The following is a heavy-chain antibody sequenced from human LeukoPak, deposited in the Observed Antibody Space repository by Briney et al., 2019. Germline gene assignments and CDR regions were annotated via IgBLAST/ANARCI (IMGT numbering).Heavy chain of an antibody. J-gene: IGHJ5*02. V-gene: IGHV4-61*02. CDR1: GDSISSGTDY. CDR2: IYTTGIT. CDR3: AREFLASRRNWVDP. D-gene: IGHD6-6*01. Sequence: SQTLSLTCAVSGDSISSGTDYWGWIRQPAGQGLEWIVRIYTTGITNYNPSLKSRVTISVDTSKNQFSLNLTSVTAADTAVYYCAREFLASRRNWVDPWGQGILVTVSS.